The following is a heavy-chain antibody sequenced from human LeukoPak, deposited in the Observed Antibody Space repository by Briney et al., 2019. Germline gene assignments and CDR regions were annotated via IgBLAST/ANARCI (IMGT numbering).Heavy chain of an antibody. Sequence: GGSLRLSCAASGFTFSNYWMHWVRQSPGKGPVWVARINIDGSYTSYADSVKGRFTISRDDAKNTLYLQMSSLRAEDTAVYYCARDFDARGTPGDDFDYWGRGTLVTVSS. CDR3: ARDFDARGTPGDDFDY. CDR1: GFTFSNYW. CDR2: INIDGSYT. J-gene: IGHJ4*02. V-gene: IGHV3-74*01. D-gene: IGHD3-9*01.